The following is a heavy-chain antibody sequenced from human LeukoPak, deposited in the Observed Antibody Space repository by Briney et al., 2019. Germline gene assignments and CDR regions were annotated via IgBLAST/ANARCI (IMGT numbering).Heavy chain of an antibody. CDR2: ISAYNGNT. D-gene: IGHD3-9*01. V-gene: IGHV1-18*04. Sequence: ASVKVSCKASGYTFTSYGISWVRQAPGQGLEWMGWISAYNGNTNYAQKLQGRVTMTTDTSTSTAYMELRSLRYDDTAVYYCARGLWAGDILTGYYWMPPAPFDPWGQGTLVTVSS. CDR3: ARGLWAGDILTGYYWMPPAPFDP. CDR1: GYTFTSYG. J-gene: IGHJ5*02.